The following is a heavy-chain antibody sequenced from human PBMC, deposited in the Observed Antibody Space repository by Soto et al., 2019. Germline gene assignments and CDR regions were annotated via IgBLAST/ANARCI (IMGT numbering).Heavy chain of an antibody. CDR2: IHYSGST. D-gene: IGHD1-26*01. J-gene: IGHJ4*02. CDR3: ARYTDTYYSY. CDR1: CGPIIGYY. Sequence: PSETLSLTCTFSCGPIIGYYWSWVRQPPGKGLEWIGYIHYSGSTKYNPPLKSRVTMSVDTSKNQFSLSLISLTAADTAVYYCARYTDTYYSYWGQGTPVTVSS. V-gene: IGHV4-59*01.